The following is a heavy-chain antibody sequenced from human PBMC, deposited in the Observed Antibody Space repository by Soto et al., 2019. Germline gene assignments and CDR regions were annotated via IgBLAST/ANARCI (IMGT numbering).Heavy chain of an antibody. CDR3: ARVGGNSGSHMRRRGGMDV. CDR2: IIPIFGTA. CDR1: GGTFSSYA. J-gene: IGHJ6*02. D-gene: IGHD1-26*01. Sequence: QVQLVQSGAEVKKPGSSVKVSCKASGGTFSSYAISWVRQAPGQGLEWMGGIIPIFGTANYAQKFQGRVRSTADESTSTAYMELISLRSEDTAVYYCARVGGNSGSHMRRRGGMDVWCQGTTVTVSS. V-gene: IGHV1-69*12.